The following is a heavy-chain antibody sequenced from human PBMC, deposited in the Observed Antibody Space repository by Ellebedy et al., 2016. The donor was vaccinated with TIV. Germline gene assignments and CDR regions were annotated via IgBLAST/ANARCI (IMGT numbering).Heavy chain of an antibody. CDR3: AKPSDPNPGYSASWATYFDY. CDR2: VSADGSRK. V-gene: IGHV3-30*18. D-gene: IGHD6-13*01. Sequence: GESLKISCAASGFTFRRFAMHWVRQAPGKGLEWVAVVSADGSRKSYADSVKERFTISRDNSKNTLFVQMNSLTAEDTAVYYCAKPSDPNPGYSASWATYFDYWGQGTLVTVSS. CDR1: GFTFRRFA. J-gene: IGHJ4*02.